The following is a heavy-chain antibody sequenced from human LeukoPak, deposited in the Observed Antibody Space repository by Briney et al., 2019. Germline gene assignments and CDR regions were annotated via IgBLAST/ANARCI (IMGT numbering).Heavy chain of an antibody. CDR1: GGSISSYY. D-gene: IGHD2-2*01. J-gene: IGHJ6*03. V-gene: IGHV4-4*09. Sequence: SETLSLTCTVSGGSISSYYWSWIRQPPGKGLEWIGYIYTSGSTNYNPSLKSRVTISVDTSKNQFSLKLSSVTAADTAVYYCARLGCSSTSCPSRYYYYNMDVWGKGTTATVSS. CDR3: ARLGCSSTSCPSRYYYYNMDV. CDR2: IYTSGST.